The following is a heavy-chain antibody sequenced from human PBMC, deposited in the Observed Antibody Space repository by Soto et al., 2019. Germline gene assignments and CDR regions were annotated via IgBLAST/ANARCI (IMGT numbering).Heavy chain of an antibody. J-gene: IGHJ4*02. Sequence: SETLSLTCAVYGGSFSGYYWSWILQPPGKGLEWIGSIYYSGSTYNNPSLRSRVSMSIDTSKDQFSLKLKSVTAADTALYFCARQRTSVVTQAYFDVWGPGSLVTVSS. CDR3: ARQRTSVVTQAYFDV. CDR1: GGSFSGYY. D-gene: IGHD2-21*02. CDR2: IYYSGST. V-gene: IGHV4-34*01.